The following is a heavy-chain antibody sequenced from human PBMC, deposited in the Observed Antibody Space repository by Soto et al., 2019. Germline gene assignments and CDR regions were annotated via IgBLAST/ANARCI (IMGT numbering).Heavy chain of an antibody. CDR3: ARGKDGYNRGPDAFDI. V-gene: IGHV3-11*06. CDR1: GFTFSDYY. D-gene: IGHD5-12*01. Sequence: QVQLVESGGGLVKPGGSLRLSCAASGFTFSDYYMSWIRQAPGKGLEWVSYISSSSSYTNYADSVKGRFTISRDNAKNSLYLQMNSLRAEDTAVYYCARGKDGYNRGPDAFDIWGQGTMVTVSS. CDR2: ISSSSSYT. J-gene: IGHJ3*02.